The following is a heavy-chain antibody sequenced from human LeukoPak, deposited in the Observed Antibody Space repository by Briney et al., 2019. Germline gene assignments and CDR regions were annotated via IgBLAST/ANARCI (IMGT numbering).Heavy chain of an antibody. Sequence: SGPVLVKPTETLTLTCTVSGFSLSKARMGVSWIRQTQGKALEWLAHIFSNHEKSYSTSLKSRLTISKDTSKSQVVLTMTNMDPVDTATYYCARIWGMASQFDYWGQGTLVTVSS. CDR2: IFSNHEK. CDR1: GFSLSKARMG. D-gene: IGHD3-16*01. CDR3: ARIWGMASQFDY. J-gene: IGHJ4*02. V-gene: IGHV2-26*01.